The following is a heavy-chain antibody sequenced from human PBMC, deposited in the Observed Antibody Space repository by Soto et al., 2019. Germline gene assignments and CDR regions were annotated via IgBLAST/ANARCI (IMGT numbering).Heavy chain of an antibody. V-gene: IGHV2-70*11. J-gene: IGHJ6*03. CDR1: WFSLSTSGMC. D-gene: IGHD3-10*01. CDR3: ARTGIPYYYCFSYWEV. Sequence: SGPTLVNPTQTLTLTCTFSWFSLSTSGMCVSWIRQPPGKALEWLARIDWDDDKYYSTSLKTRLTISKDTSKNQVVLTMTNMHPLDKATFFCARTGIPYYYCFSYWEVWGKETRVT. CDR2: IDWDDDK.